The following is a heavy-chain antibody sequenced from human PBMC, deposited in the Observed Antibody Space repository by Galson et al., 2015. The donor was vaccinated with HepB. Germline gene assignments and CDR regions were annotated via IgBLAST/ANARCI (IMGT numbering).Heavy chain of an antibody. Sequence: SVKVSCKASGYSFTDYGISWVRQAPGQGLEWLGWISAYNGNTKYGQKFPGRLTLTTDTSTSTAYMELRSLKSDDTAVYYCARDVSTIVALDYWGQGTLVTVSS. CDR2: ISAYNGNT. D-gene: IGHD2-21*01. CDR1: GYSFTDYG. V-gene: IGHV1-18*04. CDR3: ARDVSTIVALDY. J-gene: IGHJ4*02.